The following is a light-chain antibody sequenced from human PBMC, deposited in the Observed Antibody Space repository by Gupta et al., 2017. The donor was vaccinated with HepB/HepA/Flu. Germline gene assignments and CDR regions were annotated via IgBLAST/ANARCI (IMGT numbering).Light chain of an antibody. CDR3: SSYTSSGTVL. Sequence: QSALTQPASVSGSPGQSITISCTGTSSDIGGYNYVSWYQHHPGKAPKLMIYDVSNRPSGVSTRFSGSKSGNTASLTISGLQAEDEADYYCSSYTSSGTVLFGGGTKLTVL. CDR2: DVS. V-gene: IGLV2-14*03. J-gene: IGLJ2*01. CDR1: SSDIGGYNY.